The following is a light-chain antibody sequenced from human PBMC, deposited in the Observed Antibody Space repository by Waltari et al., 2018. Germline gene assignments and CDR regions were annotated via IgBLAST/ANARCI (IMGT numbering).Light chain of an antibody. CDR3: IQYDNIPPYT. CDR2: DAS. CDR1: QDISIY. Sequence: DIQMTQSPSSLSASIGDRVTITCQASQDISIYVNWYQQKPGKAPRLLIYDASTLESGVPSRFTGSGSGTDFTFTINSLQPEDIATYYCIQYDNIPPYTFGQGTKLEIK. J-gene: IGKJ2*01. V-gene: IGKV1-33*01.